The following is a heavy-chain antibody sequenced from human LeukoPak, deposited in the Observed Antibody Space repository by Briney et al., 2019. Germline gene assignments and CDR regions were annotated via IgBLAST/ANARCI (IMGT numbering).Heavy chain of an antibody. V-gene: IGHV3-7*01. Sequence: GGSLRLSXAASGFTFSSYWMSWVRQAPGKGLEWVANIKQDGSEKYYVDSVKGRFTISRDNAKNSLYLQMNSLRAEDTAVYYCARDPLIDYGDGHYWYFDLWGRGTLVTVSS. CDR1: GFTFSSYW. CDR3: ARDPLIDYGDGHYWYFDL. CDR2: IKQDGSEK. D-gene: IGHD4-17*01. J-gene: IGHJ2*01.